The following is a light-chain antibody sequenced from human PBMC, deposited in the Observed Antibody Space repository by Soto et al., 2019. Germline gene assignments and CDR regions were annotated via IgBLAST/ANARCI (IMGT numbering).Light chain of an antibody. Sequence: EILLTQSPDTLSLSPGERATLSCRASQSVTNNYLAWFQQKPGQAPRLLMYGASSRATGIPDRFSGGGSGTDFTLTISRLEPEDFAVYYCQQFSSYPLTFGGGTKVDIK. CDR1: QSVTNNY. J-gene: IGKJ4*01. CDR3: QQFSSYPLT. CDR2: GAS. V-gene: IGKV3-20*01.